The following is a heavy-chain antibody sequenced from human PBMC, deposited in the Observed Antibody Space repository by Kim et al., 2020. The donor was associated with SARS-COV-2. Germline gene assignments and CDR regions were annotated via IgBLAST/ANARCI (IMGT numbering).Heavy chain of an antibody. J-gene: IGHJ5*02. Sequence: GGSLRLSCAASGFTFSSYGMHWVRQAPGKGLEWVAVIWYDGSNKYYADSVKGRFTISRDNSKNTLYLQMNSLRAEDTAVYYCARCGEERNYDFWSGYLPPNWFDPWGQGTLVTVSS. CDR1: GFTFSSYG. D-gene: IGHD3-3*01. CDR2: IWYDGSNK. CDR3: ARCGEERNYDFWSGYLPPNWFDP. V-gene: IGHV3-33*01.